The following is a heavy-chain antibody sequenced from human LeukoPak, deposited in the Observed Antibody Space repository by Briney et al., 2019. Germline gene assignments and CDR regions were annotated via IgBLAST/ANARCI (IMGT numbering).Heavy chain of an antibody. V-gene: IGHV3-23*01. CDR1: GFTFSGYA. CDR2: ISGSGGSI. CDR3: ARDRVCSSTSCYEAYYYYYMDV. D-gene: IGHD2-2*01. Sequence: GGSLRLSCAASGFTFSGYAIGWVRQAPGKGLEWVSAISGSGGSIYYADSVKGRFTISRDNAKNSLYLQMNSLRAEDTAVYYCARDRVCSSTSCYEAYYYYYMDVWGKGTTVTVSS. J-gene: IGHJ6*03.